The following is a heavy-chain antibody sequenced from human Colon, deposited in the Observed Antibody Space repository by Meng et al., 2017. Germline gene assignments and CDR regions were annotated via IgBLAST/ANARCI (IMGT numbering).Heavy chain of an antibody. CDR1: VDTFTSYG. CDR3: ARGGILSPVGHYDSGPPYY. Sequence: QAQLVQSGAEVKKPGASVKVSCKASVDTFTSYGISWVRQAPGQGLEWMGWISAYNGNTNYAQKLQGRVTMTTDTSTSTAYMELRSLRSDDTAVYYCARGGILSPVGHYDSGPPYYWGQGTLVTVSS. J-gene: IGHJ4*02. D-gene: IGHD1-14*01. V-gene: IGHV1-18*01. CDR2: ISAYNGNT.